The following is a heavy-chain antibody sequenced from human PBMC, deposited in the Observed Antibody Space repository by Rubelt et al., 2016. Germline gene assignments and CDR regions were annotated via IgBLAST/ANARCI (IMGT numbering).Heavy chain of an antibody. CDR2: MNPNSGNT. Sequence: VRQATGQGLEWMGWMNPNSGNTGYAQKFQGRVTMTRNTSISTAYMELSSLRSEDTAVYYCASHGDYYYGMDVWGQGTTVTVSS. J-gene: IGHJ6*02. V-gene: IGHV1-8*01. CDR3: ASHGDYYYGMDV. D-gene: IGHD3-10*01.